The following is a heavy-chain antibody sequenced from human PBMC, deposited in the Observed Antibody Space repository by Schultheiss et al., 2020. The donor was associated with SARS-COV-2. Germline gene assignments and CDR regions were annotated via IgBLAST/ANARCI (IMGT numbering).Heavy chain of an antibody. J-gene: IGHJ4*02. CDR1: GFTFSSYG. CDR2: ISYDGSNK. Sequence: GGSLRLSCAASGFTFSSYGMHWVRQAPGKGLEWVAVISYDGSNKYYADSVKGRFTISRDNSKNTLYLQMNSLRAEDTAVYYCARDPYDVPLDFWGQGTLVTVSS. CDR3: ARDPYDVPLDF. V-gene: IGHV3-30*03. D-gene: IGHD3-22*01.